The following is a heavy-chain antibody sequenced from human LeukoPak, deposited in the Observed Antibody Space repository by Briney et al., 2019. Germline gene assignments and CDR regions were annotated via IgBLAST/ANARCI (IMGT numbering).Heavy chain of an antibody. Sequence: PSETLSLTCAVYGGSFSGYYWSWIRQPPGKGLEWIGEINHSGSTNYNPSLKSRVTISVDTSKNQFSLKLSSVTAADTAVYYCARKRALDYWGQGTLVTVSS. CDR2: INHSGST. CDR3: ARKRALDY. V-gene: IGHV4-34*01. CDR1: GGSFSGYY. J-gene: IGHJ4*02.